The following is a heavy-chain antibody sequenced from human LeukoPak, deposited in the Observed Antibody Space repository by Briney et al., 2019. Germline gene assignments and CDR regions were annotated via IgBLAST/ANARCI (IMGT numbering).Heavy chain of an antibody. CDR3: ARGGVAAMVYYFDY. CDR1: GYTFTSYA. CDR2: INAGNGNT. J-gene: IGHJ4*02. D-gene: IGHD5-18*01. Sequence: ASVKVSCKASGYTFTSYAMHWVRQAPGQRLEWMGWINAGNGNTKYSQKFQDRVTITRDTSASTAYMELSSLRSEDTAVYYCARGGVAAMVYYFDYWGQGTLVTVSS. V-gene: IGHV1-3*01.